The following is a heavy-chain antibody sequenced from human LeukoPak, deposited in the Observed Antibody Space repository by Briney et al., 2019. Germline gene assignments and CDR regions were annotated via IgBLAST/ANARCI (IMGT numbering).Heavy chain of an antibody. V-gene: IGHV4-39*01. J-gene: IGHJ3*02. CDR3: ARHRARRYSGSYYAGQTPSGGAFDI. Sequence: SETLSLTCTVSGGSINSGTHYWGWIRQPPGKGLEWIGSIYYSGSTYYNPSLKSRVTISVDTSKNQFSLKLSSVTAADTAVYYCARHRARRYSGSYYAGQTPSGGAFDIWGQGTMVTVSS. CDR1: GGSINSGTHY. CDR2: IYYSGST. D-gene: IGHD1-26*01.